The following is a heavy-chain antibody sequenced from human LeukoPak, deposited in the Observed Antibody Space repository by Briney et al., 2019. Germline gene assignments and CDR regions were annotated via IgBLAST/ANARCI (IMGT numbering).Heavy chain of an antibody. CDR1: GFTFSSYS. D-gene: IGHD3-22*01. J-gene: IGHJ4*02. V-gene: IGHV3-21*01. CDR2: ISSSSSYI. CDR3: ARRGYYYDSSGYYSYEGRDY. Sequence: GGSLRLSCAASGFTFSSYSMNWVRQAPGKGLEWVSFISSSSSYIDYADSVKGRFTISRDNTKNSLFLQMNNVRAEDTAVYYCARRGYYYDSSGYYSYEGRDYWGQGTVVTVSS.